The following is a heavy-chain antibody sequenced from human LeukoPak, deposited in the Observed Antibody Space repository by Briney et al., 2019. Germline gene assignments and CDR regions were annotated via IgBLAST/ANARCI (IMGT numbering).Heavy chain of an antibody. V-gene: IGHV3-74*01. CDR1: GFIFSDYY. CDR3: ARDFDFWSARGYMDV. D-gene: IGHD3-3*01. Sequence: PGGSLRLSCAASGFIFSDYYMSWIRQAPGKGLVWVSRINSDGSSTSYADSVKGRFTISRDNAKNTLYLQMNSLRAEDTAVYYCARDFDFWSARGYMDVWGKGTTVTVSS. J-gene: IGHJ6*03. CDR2: INSDGSST.